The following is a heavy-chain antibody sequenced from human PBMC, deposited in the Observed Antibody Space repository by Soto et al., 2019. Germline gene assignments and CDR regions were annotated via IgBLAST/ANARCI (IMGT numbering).Heavy chain of an antibody. CDR2: IHPSGGGT. CDR1: GYTFNTYY. J-gene: IGHJ4*02. CDR3: ARGGHIAVVTASFDY. Sequence: QVQLVQSGAEVKKPGASVKVSCKPSGYTFNTYYLNWVRQAPGQALEWMGVIHPSGGGTTYAQKFLGRVTVTRDTSTSTVFMELSRLRSDDTAVYYCARGGHIAVVTASFDYWGQGTLVTVSS. V-gene: IGHV1-46*02. D-gene: IGHD2-21*02.